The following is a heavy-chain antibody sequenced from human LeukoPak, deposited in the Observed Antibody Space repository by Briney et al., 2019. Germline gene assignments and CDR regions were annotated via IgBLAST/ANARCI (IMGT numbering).Heavy chain of an antibody. J-gene: IGHJ4*02. CDR1: GFTFSSYA. D-gene: IGHD5-12*01. CDR3: AKGGGYSGYDGFYFDY. V-gene: IGHV3-23*01. CDR2: ISGSGGST. Sequence: PGGSLRLSCAASGFTFSSYAMSWVRQAPGKGLEWVSAISGSGGSTYYADSVKGRFTISRDNSKNTLYLQMNSLRAEDTAIYYCAKGGGYSGYDGFYFDYWGQGTLVTVSS.